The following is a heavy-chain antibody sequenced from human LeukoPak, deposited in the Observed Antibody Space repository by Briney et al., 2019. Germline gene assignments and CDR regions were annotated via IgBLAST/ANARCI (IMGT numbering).Heavy chain of an antibody. V-gene: IGHV4-59*01. D-gene: IGHD1-1*01. CDR2: IYYSGST. CDR1: GGSISSYY. Sequence: SETLSLTCTVSGGSISSYYWSWIRQPPGKGLEWIGYIYYSGSTNYNPSLKSRVTISVDTSKNQFSLKLSSVTAADTAVYYCAGSQLDPEYFQHWGQGTLVTVSS. J-gene: IGHJ1*01. CDR3: AGSQLDPEYFQH.